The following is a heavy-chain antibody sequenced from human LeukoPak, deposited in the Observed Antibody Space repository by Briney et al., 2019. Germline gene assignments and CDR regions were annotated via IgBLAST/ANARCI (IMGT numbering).Heavy chain of an antibody. Sequence: GGSLRLSCAASGFTFSSYEMNWVRQAPGKGLEWVSSISDSARTTYYADSVKGRFTISRDNSKNTVYLQMNSLRAEDTAIYYCAKRWSYIDYWGQGALVTVSS. CDR1: GFTFSSYE. V-gene: IGHV3-23*01. J-gene: IGHJ4*02. CDR2: ISDSARTT. CDR3: AKRWSYIDY. D-gene: IGHD4-23*01.